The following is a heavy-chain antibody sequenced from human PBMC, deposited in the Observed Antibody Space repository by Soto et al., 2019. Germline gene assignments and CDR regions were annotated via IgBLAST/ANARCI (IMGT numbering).Heavy chain of an antibody. V-gene: IGHV4-59*08. CDR1: GGSISSYY. Sequence: QVQLQESGPGLVKPSETLSLTCTVSGGSISSYYWSWIRQPPGKGLEWIGYIYYSGSTNYNPSLKSRVTISVDTSKNQFPLKLSSVTAADTAVYYCARQGSNYPQAWFDPWGQGTLVTVSS. J-gene: IGHJ5*02. CDR3: ARQGSNYPQAWFDP. CDR2: IYYSGST. D-gene: IGHD4-4*01.